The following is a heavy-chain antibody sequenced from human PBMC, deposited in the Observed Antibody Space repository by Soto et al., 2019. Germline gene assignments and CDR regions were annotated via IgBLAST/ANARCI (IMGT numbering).Heavy chain of an antibody. Sequence: EVQLVESGGGLVKPGGSLRLSCAASGFTFSSYSMNWVRQAPGKGLEWVSSISSSSGYIYYADSLKGRFTISKDNAKNSLYLQMNRLRAEDTAVYYCARDGGYSYGYGPPYWGQGNLVTVSS. CDR3: ARDGGYSYGYGPPY. CDR2: ISSSSGYI. V-gene: IGHV3-21*01. CDR1: GFTFSSYS. D-gene: IGHD5-18*01. J-gene: IGHJ4*02.